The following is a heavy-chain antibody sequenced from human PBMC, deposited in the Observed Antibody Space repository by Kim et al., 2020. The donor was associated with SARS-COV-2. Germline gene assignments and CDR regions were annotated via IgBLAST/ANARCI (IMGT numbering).Heavy chain of an antibody. D-gene: IGHD3-22*01. V-gene: IGHV1-2*02. CDR1: GYTFTGYY. CDR3: ASQLRITMIVVVHYAFDI. Sequence: ASVKVSCKASGYTFTGYYMHWVRQAPGQGLEWMGWINPNSGGTNYAQKFQGRVTMTRDTSISTAYMELSRLRSDDTAVYYCASQLRITMIVVVHYAFDIWSQGTMVTVSS. J-gene: IGHJ3*02. CDR2: INPNSGGT.